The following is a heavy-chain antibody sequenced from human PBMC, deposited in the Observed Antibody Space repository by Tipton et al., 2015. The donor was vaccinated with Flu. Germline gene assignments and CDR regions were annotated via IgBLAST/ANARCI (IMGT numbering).Heavy chain of an antibody. CDR2: LYYSGIT. D-gene: IGHD3/OR15-3a*01. V-gene: IGHV4-59*12. Sequence: TLSLTCTVSGGSISSYYWSWLRQSPGKGLEWIGSLYYSGITYYNPSLKSRVSISVDTSKNQFSLKVNSVTAADTAVYYCARAVYDFWTVHLSYFDPWGQGTLVTVSS. J-gene: IGHJ5*02. CDR3: ARAVYDFWTVHLSYFDP. CDR1: GGSISSYY.